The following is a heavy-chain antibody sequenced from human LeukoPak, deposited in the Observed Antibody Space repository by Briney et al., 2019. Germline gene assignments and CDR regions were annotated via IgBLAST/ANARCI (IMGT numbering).Heavy chain of an antibody. Sequence: GGSLRLSCAASGFTFSSYGMHWVRQAPGKGLEWVAVILYDGSNKYYADSVKGRFTISRDNSKNTLYLQMNSLRAEDTAVYYCAKDIVGATGWFDPWGQGTLVTVSS. CDR2: ILYDGSNK. CDR3: AKDIVGATGWFDP. V-gene: IGHV3-30*18. J-gene: IGHJ5*02. D-gene: IGHD1-26*01. CDR1: GFTFSSYG.